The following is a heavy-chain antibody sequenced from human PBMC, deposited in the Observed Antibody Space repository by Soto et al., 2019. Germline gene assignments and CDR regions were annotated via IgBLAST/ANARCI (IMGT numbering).Heavy chain of an antibody. CDR3: ARGVAAAGKPRKDYFDY. Sequence: SQTLSLTCAISGDSVSSNSAAWNWVRQSPSRGLEWLGRTYYRSKWYNDYAVSVKSRITINPDTSKNQFSLQLNSVTPEDTAVYYCARGVAAAGKPRKDYFDYWGQGTLATVSS. V-gene: IGHV6-1*01. D-gene: IGHD6-13*01. CDR2: TYYRSKWYN. J-gene: IGHJ4*02. CDR1: GDSVSSNSAA.